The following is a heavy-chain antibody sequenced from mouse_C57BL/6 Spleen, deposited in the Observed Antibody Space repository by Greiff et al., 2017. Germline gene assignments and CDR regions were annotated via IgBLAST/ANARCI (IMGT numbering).Heavy chain of an antibody. J-gene: IGHJ2*01. D-gene: IGHD2-3*01. V-gene: IGHV1-54*01. Sequence: QVQLQQSGAELVRPGTSVKVSCKASGYAFTNYLIEWVKQRPGQGLEWIGVINPGSGGTNYNEKFKGKATLTADKSSSTAYMQLSSLTSEDSAVYFCARRDNDGYYLYFGDWGKGTTLTVS. CDR2: INPGSGGT. CDR3: ARRDNDGYYLYFGD. CDR1: GYAFTNYL.